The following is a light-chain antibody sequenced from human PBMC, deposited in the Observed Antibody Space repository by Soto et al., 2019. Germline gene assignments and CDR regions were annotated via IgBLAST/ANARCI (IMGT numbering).Light chain of an antibody. Sequence: QSALTQPASVSGSPGQSITISCTGTSSDVGGYNYVSSYQQHPGKAPKLMIYEGFKRPSGVSNRFSGSKSGSTASLTISGLQAEDEADYYCCSYAGRSTWDVVFGGGTKVTVL. CDR1: SSDVGGYNY. CDR2: EGF. V-gene: IGLV2-23*01. CDR3: CSYAGRSTWDVV. J-gene: IGLJ2*01.